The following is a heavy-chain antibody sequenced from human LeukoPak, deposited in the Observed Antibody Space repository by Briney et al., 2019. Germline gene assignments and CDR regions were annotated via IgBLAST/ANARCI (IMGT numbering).Heavy chain of an antibody. Sequence: GRSLRLSCAASGFTFSSYAMSWVRQAPGKGLEWVSAISGSGGSTYYADSVKGRFTISRDNSKNTLYLQMNSLRAEDTAVYYCAKDPGLYYDSRYWYFDLWGRGTLVTVSS. J-gene: IGHJ2*01. V-gene: IGHV3-23*01. CDR1: GFTFSSYA. CDR3: AKDPGLYYDSRYWYFDL. D-gene: IGHD3-22*01. CDR2: ISGSGGST.